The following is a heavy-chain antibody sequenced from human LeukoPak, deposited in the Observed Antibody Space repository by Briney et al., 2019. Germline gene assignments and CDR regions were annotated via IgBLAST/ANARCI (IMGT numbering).Heavy chain of an antibody. CDR1: GFTFTDYY. V-gene: IGHV3-11*04. D-gene: IGHD5-24*01. J-gene: IGHJ3*02. CDR3: ARGRDGYNSGAFDI. Sequence: GGSLRISCAASGFTFTDYYMSWIRQAPGKGLEWVSYISNSGSSTYYADSVKGRFTISRDIAKNSLYLQMNSLRAEDTAVYSCARGRDGYNSGAFDIWGQGTMVTVSS. CDR2: ISNSGSST.